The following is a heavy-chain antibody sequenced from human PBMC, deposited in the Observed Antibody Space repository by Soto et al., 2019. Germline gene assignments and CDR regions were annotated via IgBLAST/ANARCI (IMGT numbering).Heavy chain of an antibody. CDR1: GYTFTGLY. V-gene: IGHV1-2*02. CDR3: ARDHGWWSFDY. CDR2: INPNSGGT. D-gene: IGHD2-8*02. Sequence: WASVKVSCKASGYTFTGLYIHWVRLAPGQGLEWMGWINPNSGGTNYAEKFQGRVTMTRDTSISTAYMELSSLRSDDTAVYYCARDHGWWSFDYWGQGALVT. J-gene: IGHJ4*02.